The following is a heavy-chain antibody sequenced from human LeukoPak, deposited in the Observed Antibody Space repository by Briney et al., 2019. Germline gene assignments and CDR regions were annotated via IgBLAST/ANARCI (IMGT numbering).Heavy chain of an antibody. CDR1: GGTFSNAW. J-gene: IGHJ4*02. Sequence: GGSLRLSCAASGGTFSNAWMSWVRHPPGEGREWGGGSNSQTDGGTTDYAAPVKGRFTISRHESINTLDLQMNSRKTDDTAVYYCTTDGSWVTTGDYGPQGTLVTVPS. CDR3: TTDGSWVTTGDY. V-gene: IGHV3-15*01. CDR2: SNSQTDGGTT. D-gene: IGHD3-10*01.